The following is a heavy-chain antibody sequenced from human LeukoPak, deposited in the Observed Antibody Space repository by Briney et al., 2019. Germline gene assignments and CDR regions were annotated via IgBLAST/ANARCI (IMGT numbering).Heavy chain of an antibody. V-gene: IGHV1-2*04. J-gene: IGHJ5*02. CDR3: ARAWAARAWFDP. Sequence: ASVKVSCKASGYTFTGYYMHWVRQAPGQGLEWMGWINPNSGGTNYAQKFQGWVTMTRDTSISTAYMELSSLRSEDTAVYYCARAWAARAWFDPWGQGTLVTVSS. CDR1: GYTFTGYY. D-gene: IGHD6-6*01. CDR2: INPNSGGT.